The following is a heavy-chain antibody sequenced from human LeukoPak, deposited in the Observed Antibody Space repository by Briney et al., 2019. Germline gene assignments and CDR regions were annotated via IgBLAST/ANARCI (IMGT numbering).Heavy chain of an antibody. CDR1: GYTSTSYG. J-gene: IGHJ4*02. CDR2: ISAYNGNT. V-gene: IGHV1-18*01. CDR3: ARGGSSGYFDY. D-gene: IGHD3-22*01. Sequence: GASVKVSCKASGYTSTSYGISWVRQAPGQGLEWMGWISAYNGNTNYAQKFQGRVTMTRDTSISTAYMELSRLRSDDTAIYYCARGGSSGYFDYWGQGTLVTVSS.